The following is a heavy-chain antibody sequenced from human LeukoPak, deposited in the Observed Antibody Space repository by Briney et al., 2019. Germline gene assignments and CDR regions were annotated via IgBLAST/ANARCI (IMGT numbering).Heavy chain of an antibody. CDR3: ARGITGPNGLDV. V-gene: IGHV3-53*01. CDR2: IYSGGNT. Sequence: GGSLRLSCAASGFTFSSNYMSWVRQAPGKGLEWVSVIYSGGNTYCADSVKGRFTISRDTSKNTLYLQMNSLRAEDTAVYYCARGITGPNGLDVWGHGTTVTVSS. J-gene: IGHJ6*02. D-gene: IGHD1-14*01. CDR1: GFTFSSNY.